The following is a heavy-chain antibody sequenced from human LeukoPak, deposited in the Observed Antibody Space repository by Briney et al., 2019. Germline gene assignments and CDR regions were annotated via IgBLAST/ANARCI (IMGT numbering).Heavy chain of an antibody. V-gene: IGHV5-51*01. Sequence: GESLKISCKGSGYSFTSYWIGWVRQMPGKGLEWMGIIYPGDPDTRYSPSFQGQVTISADKSISTAYLQWSSLKASDTAMYYCARSASGYRYYYGMDVWGQGTTVTVSS. J-gene: IGHJ6*02. D-gene: IGHD3-22*01. CDR3: ARSASGYRYYYGMDV. CDR2: IYPGDPDT. CDR1: GYSFTSYW.